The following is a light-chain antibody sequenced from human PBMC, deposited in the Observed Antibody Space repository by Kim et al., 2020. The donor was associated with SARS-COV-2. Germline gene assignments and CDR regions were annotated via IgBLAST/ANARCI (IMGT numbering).Light chain of an antibody. CDR2: AAS. J-gene: IGKJ1*01. CDR1: QDISSY. CDR3: QQSYSNSRT. V-gene: IGKV1-39*01. Sequence: DIQMTQSPSSLSASVGDRVTITCRASQDISSYLNWYQQKPGKAPKLLIYAASSLQSGVPSRFSGSGSGTDFTLTISSLRPEDFATYYCQQSYSNSRTFGQGTKVDIK.